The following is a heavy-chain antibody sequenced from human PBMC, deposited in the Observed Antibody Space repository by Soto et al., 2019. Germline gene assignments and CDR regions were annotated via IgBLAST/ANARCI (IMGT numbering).Heavy chain of an antibody. CDR3: VRALALGFSNWFVS. D-gene: IGHD3-10*01. V-gene: IGHV1-2*02. CDR1: GYIFSANY. Sequence: QVILVQSGAEVQKPGASLKVSCKASGYIFSANYIHWVRQAPGQGLEWLGWINPHSGATNHAQEFLGRATMSADTSASTAYMDLARLKSDDTAVYYCVRALALGFSNWFVSWGRGTLVTVSS. CDR2: INPHSGAT. J-gene: IGHJ5*01.